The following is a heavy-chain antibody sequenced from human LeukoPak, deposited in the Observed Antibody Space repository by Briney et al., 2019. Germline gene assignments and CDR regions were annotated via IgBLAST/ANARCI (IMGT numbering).Heavy chain of an antibody. CDR2: INEVGDDT. D-gene: IGHD4/OR15-4a*01. CDR1: GFTFSNYA. CDR3: ASAALTILELY. J-gene: IGHJ4*02. Sequence: GGSLRLSCAVSGFTFSNYAMSWVRQTPARGLEWVPSINEVGDDTNYVDSVRGRFTVSRDNSKNTLYLQMNSLRAEDTAVYYCASAALTILELYWGQGTLVTVSS. V-gene: IGHV3-23*01.